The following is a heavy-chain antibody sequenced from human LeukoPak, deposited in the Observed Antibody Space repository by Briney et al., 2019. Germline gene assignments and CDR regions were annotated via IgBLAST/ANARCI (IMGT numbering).Heavy chain of an antibody. CDR3: AKDNVLVIRDYGGPGDAFDI. CDR1: GFTFSSYG. D-gene: IGHD4-17*01. CDR2: ISYDGSNK. Sequence: GGSLRLSCAASGFTFSSYGMHWVRQAPGKGLEWVAVISYDGSNKYYADSVKGRFTISRDNSKNTLYLQMNSLRAEDTAVYYCAKDNVLVIRDYGGPGDAFDIWGQGTMVTVSS. V-gene: IGHV3-30*18. J-gene: IGHJ3*02.